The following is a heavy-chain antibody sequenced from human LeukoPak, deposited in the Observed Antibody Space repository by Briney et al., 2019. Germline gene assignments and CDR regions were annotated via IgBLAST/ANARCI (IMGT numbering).Heavy chain of an antibody. J-gene: IGHJ4*02. V-gene: IGHV3-7*01. CDR1: GFPFSNYL. D-gene: IGHD3-10*01. CDR2: MKEDGGEI. CDR3: ARDRGYPTFDY. Sequence: GGSLRLSCAGSGFPFSNYLMACVRQAPRKGLEWGANMKEDGGEINYVDSVNGRFTISRDNAKNSLDLQMNSLRVDDTAVYYCARDRGYPTFDYWGQGPLVIVSS.